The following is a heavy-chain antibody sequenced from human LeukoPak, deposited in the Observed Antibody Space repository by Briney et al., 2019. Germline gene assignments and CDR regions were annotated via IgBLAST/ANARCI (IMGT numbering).Heavy chain of an antibody. Sequence: AGGSLRLSCAASGFTFSSYAMSWVRQAPGKGLEWVSYISSSSSTIYYADSVKGRFTISRDNAKNSLYLQMNSLRAEDTAVYYCARTRAAPMVRGVYDYWGQGTLVTVSS. CDR2: ISSSSSTI. D-gene: IGHD3-10*01. CDR3: ARTRAAPMVRGVYDY. CDR1: GFTFSSYA. J-gene: IGHJ4*02. V-gene: IGHV3-48*04.